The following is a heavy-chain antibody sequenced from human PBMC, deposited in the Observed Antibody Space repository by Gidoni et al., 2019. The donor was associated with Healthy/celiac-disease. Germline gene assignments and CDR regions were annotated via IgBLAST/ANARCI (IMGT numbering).Heavy chain of an antibody. CDR3: ARGTSGWYRARFDY. Sequence: EVQLVESGGGLVKTGGALRLSGAGSGCTVSSYSMNWVRQAPGKGLDWVSSISSSRSYIYYADSVKGRFPISRDNAKNSLYLQRNSLRSEDTAVSYCARGTSGWYRARFDYWGQGTLVTVSS. D-gene: IGHD6-19*01. J-gene: IGHJ4*02. CDR1: GCTVSSYS. CDR2: ISSSRSYI. V-gene: IGHV3-21*01.